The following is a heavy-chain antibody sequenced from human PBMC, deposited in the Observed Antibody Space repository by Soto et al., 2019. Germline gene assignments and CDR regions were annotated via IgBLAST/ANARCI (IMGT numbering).Heavy chain of an antibody. CDR3: ARCNLMTTPSFYGMDV. J-gene: IGHJ6*02. CDR2: IYYSGST. CDR1: GGSISSYY. V-gene: IGHV4-59*01. D-gene: IGHD4-4*01. Sequence: PSETLSLTCTVSGGSISSYYWSWIRQPPGKGLEWIGYIYYSGSTNYDTSLKSRVTISVDTSKNQFSLKLSSVTAADTAVYYCARCNLMTTPSFYGMDVWGQGTTVTVSS.